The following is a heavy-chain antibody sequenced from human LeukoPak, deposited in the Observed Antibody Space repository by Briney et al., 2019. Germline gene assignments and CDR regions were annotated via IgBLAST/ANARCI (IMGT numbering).Heavy chain of an antibody. CDR3: ARIPAADSGDY. CDR2: IYHSGST. V-gene: IGHV4-4*02. J-gene: IGHJ4*02. D-gene: IGHD2-2*01. Sequence: SGTLSLTCAVSGGSISSSNWWSWVRQPPGQGLEWIGEIYHSGSTYYNPSLKSRVTISVDTSKNQFSLKLSSVTAADTAVYYCARIPAADSGDYWGQGTLVTVSS. CDR1: GGSISSSNW.